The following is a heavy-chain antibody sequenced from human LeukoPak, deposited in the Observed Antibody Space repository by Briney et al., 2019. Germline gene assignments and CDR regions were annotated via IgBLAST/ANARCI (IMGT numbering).Heavy chain of an antibody. CDR3: ASLTVDTAMPETDY. CDR2: IYYSGST. Sequence: SETLSLTCTVSGGSISSYYWSWIRQPPGRGLEWIGYIYYSGSTNYNPSLQSRVTISVDKSKNQFSLKLSSVPAADTAVYYCASLTVDTAMPETDYWGQGTLVTVSS. V-gene: IGHV4-59*12. CDR1: GGSISSYY. J-gene: IGHJ4*02. D-gene: IGHD5-18*01.